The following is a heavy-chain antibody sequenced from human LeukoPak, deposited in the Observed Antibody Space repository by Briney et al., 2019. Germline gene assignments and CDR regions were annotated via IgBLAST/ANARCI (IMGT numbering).Heavy chain of an antibody. D-gene: IGHD5-24*01. CDR3: AREILCSNYCGLPY. CDR1: GYTITTYA. J-gene: IGHJ4*02. V-gene: IGHV7-4-1*02. Sequence: GASVKVSCKASGYTITTYAINWVRRAPGQGLEWMGWINTNTGNPTYAQGFTGRFVFSLDTSVSTAYLQISSLKAENTAVYYCAREILCSNYCGLPYWGQGTLVTVSS. CDR2: INTNTGNP.